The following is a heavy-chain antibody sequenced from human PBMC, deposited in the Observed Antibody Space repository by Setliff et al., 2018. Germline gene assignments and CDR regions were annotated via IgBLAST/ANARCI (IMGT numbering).Heavy chain of an antibody. Sequence: ASVKVSCKASGGTFSSYAISWVRQAPGQGLEWMGGIIPTSGNTVYAQKFQGRVTMTRNTSISTAYMELSSLRSEDTAVYYCARGAPGRYCSGGSCSYFDYWGQGILVTVSS. CDR3: ARGAPGRYCSGGSCSYFDY. V-gene: IGHV1-8*02. D-gene: IGHD2-15*01. CDR2: IIPTSGNT. CDR1: GGTFSSYA. J-gene: IGHJ4*02.